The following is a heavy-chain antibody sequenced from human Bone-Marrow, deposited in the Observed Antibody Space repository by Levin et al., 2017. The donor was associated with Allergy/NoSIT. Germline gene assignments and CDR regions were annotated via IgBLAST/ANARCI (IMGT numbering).Heavy chain of an antibody. CDR2: IKSDGSLT. CDR3: VRELDSSGGDCLFC. J-gene: IGHJ4*02. CDR1: GFTFSNYW. D-gene: IGHD2-21*02. Sequence: PGGSLRLSCAASGFTFSNYWMHWVRQAPGEGLVWVSRIKSDGSLTSYADSVQGRFTISRDNAKNTLYLQMNSLRLEDTAVYYCVRELDSSGGDCLFCWGQGTLVTVS. V-gene: IGHV3-74*01.